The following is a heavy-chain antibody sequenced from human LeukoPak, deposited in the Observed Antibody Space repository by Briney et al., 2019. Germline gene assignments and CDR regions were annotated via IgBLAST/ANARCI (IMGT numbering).Heavy chain of an antibody. Sequence: GGSLRLSCAAAGFTFSSYGMHWVRQAPGKGLEWVAFIRYDGSNKYYADSVKGRFTISRDNSKNTLYLQMNSLRAEDTAVYYCALQWVGATSIDYWGQGTLVTVSS. CDR1: GFTFSSYG. J-gene: IGHJ4*02. D-gene: IGHD1-26*01. CDR3: ALQWVGATSIDY. V-gene: IGHV3-30*02. CDR2: IRYDGSNK.